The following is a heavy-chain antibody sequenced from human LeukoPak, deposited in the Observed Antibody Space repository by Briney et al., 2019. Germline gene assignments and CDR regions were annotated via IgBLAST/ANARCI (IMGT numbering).Heavy chain of an antibody. CDR2: ISSTSSYT. Sequence: GGSLSLSCAASGFTFSDYYMNWIRQAPGKGLEWVSYISSTSSYTNYADSVKGRFTISRDNAKNSLYLQLNSLRAEDTAVYYCVIENGTSTTFHYWGQGTLVTVSS. J-gene: IGHJ4*02. CDR3: VIENGTSTTFHY. V-gene: IGHV3-11*05. CDR1: GFTFSDYY. D-gene: IGHD2-2*01.